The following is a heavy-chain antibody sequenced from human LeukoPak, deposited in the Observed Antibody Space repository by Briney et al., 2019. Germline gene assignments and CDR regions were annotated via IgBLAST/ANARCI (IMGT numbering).Heavy chain of an antibody. V-gene: IGHV3-53*01. J-gene: IGHJ4*02. Sequence: GGSLRLSCAASGFTVSSNYMSWVRQAPGKGREWVSVIYSGGSTYYADSVKGRFTISRDNSKNTLYLQMNSLRAEDTAVYYCARGRGYSGYDHFDYWGQGTLVTVSS. D-gene: IGHD5-12*01. CDR2: IYSGGST. CDR1: GFTVSSNY. CDR3: ARGRGYSGYDHFDY.